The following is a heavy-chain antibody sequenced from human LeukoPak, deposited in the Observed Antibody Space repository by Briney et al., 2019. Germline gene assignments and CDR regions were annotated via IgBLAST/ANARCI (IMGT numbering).Heavy chain of an antibody. CDR3: AAVGCSSTSCYFAFDY. J-gene: IGHJ4*02. Sequence: SVKVSCKASGGTFSSYAISWVRQAPGQGLEWMGGIIPIFGTANYAQKFQGRVTITTDESTSTAYMELSSLRSEDTAVYYCAAVGCSSTSCYFAFDYWGQGTLVTVSS. V-gene: IGHV1-69*05. CDR1: GGTFSSYA. CDR2: IIPIFGTA. D-gene: IGHD2-2*01.